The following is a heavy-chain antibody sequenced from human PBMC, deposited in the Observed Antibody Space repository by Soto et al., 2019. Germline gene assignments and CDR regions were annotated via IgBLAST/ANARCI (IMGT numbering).Heavy chain of an antibody. CDR1: GYTFTSYA. CDR3: ARVYYSNYDPYYYYYGMDV. J-gene: IGHJ6*02. D-gene: IGHD4-4*01. CDR2: INAGNGNT. V-gene: IGHV1-3*01. Sequence: ASVKVSCKASGYTFTSYAMHWVRQAPGQRLEWMGWINAGNGNTKYSQKFQGRVTITRDTSASTAYMELSSLRSEDTAVYYCARVYYSNYDPYYYYYGMDVWGQGTTVTVSS.